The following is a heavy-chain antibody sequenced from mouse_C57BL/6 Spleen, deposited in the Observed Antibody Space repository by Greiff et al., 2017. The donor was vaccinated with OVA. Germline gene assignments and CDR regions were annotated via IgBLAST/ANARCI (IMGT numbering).Heavy chain of an antibody. D-gene: IGHD1-2*01. CDR3: ARPYYGRAAGYFDV. V-gene: IGHV1-50*01. Sequence: QVQLQQPGAELVKPGASVKLSCKASGYTFPSYWMQWVKQRPGQGLEWIGEIDPSDSYTNSNQKFKGKATLTVDTSSSTAYMQLSSLTSEDSAVYYCARPYYGRAAGYFDVWGTGTTVTVSS. CDR1: GYTFPSYW. J-gene: IGHJ1*03. CDR2: IDPSDSYT.